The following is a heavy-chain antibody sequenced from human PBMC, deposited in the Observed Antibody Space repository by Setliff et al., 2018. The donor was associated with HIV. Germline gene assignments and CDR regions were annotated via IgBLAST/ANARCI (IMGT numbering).Heavy chain of an antibody. D-gene: IGHD6-13*01. CDR3: ARGYSSSWYDS. CDR1: GDSISRYY. Sequence: SETLSLTCTVSGDSISRYYWSWIRQSPGKGLEWIAYFYTSEISNYNSSLRSRVVISLGTSKNQFSLRLSSVTAADTAVYYCARGYSSSWYDSWGQGTLVTVSS. V-gene: IGHV4-4*08. CDR2: FYTSEIS. J-gene: IGHJ5*01.